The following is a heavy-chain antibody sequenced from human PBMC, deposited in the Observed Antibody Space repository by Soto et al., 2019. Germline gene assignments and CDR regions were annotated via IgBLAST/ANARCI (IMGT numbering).Heavy chain of an antibody. V-gene: IGHV3-30-3*01. D-gene: IGHD6-13*01. CDR1: GFTFSSYA. CDR2: ISYDGSNK. Sequence: QVQLVESGGVVVQPGRSLRLSCAASGFTFSSYAMHWVRQAPGKGLEWVAVISYDGSNKYYADSVKGRFTISRDNSKNTLYLQMNSLRAEDTAVYYCARDGIAAAGTVFDYWGQGTLVTVSS. J-gene: IGHJ4*02. CDR3: ARDGIAAAGTVFDY.